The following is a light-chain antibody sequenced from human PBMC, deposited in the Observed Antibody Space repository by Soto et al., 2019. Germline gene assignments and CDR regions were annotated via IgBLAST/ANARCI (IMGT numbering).Light chain of an antibody. V-gene: IGKV2-28*01. CDR3: IQPLENFRT. J-gene: IGKJ1*01. Sequence: IVMTQSPLSLSVTPGEAASISCMSSARLLHKNGYNYVDWYMQKPGQSPQLLIYLGSNRASGVPDRFSASGSDTYFTLEISRVEADDVGVYYCIQPLENFRTFGQGTKVDIK. CDR1: ARLLHKNGYNY. CDR2: LGS.